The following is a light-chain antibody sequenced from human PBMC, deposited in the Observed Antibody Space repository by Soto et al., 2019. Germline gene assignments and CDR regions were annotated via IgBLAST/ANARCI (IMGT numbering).Light chain of an antibody. CDR3: QSADSSGTYRV. CDR2: KDS. Sequence: SYELTQPPSVSVSPGQTARITCSGDTLPKQYAYWYQQKPGQAPVLVIYKDSERPSGIPERFSGSSSGTTVTLTISGVQTEDEADYHCQSADSSGTYRVFGGRTKLTVL. J-gene: IGLJ3*02. V-gene: IGLV3-25*03. CDR1: TLPKQY.